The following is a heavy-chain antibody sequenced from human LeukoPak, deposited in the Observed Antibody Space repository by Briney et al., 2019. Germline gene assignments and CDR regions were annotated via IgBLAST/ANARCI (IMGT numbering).Heavy chain of an antibody. V-gene: IGHV3-23*01. D-gene: IGHD6-6*01. CDR1: GFTFSSYA. CDR2: ISGSGGST. Sequence: GGSLRLSCAASGFTFSSYAMSWVRQAPGKGLEWVSAISGSGGSTYYADSVKGRFTISRDNSKNKLYLQMNSLRAEDTAVYYCARAPSIAAPNWSDPWGQGTLVTVSS. J-gene: IGHJ5*02. CDR3: ARAPSIAAPNWSDP.